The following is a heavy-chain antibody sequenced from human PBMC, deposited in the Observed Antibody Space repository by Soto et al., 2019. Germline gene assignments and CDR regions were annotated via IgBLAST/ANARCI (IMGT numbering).Heavy chain of an antibody. V-gene: IGHV2-5*02. CDR2: IYWDDDK. CDR1: GFSLRNSGVG. CDR3: AHLTAGGFYFNY. Sequence: ITLKESGPTLVKPTQTLTLTCTFSGFSLRNSGVGVGWIRQPPGKALEWLALIYWDDDKSYSPSLKSRLTILKATSENQVVLTIPNMDPVDTATYYCAHLTAGGFYFNYLGQGTLVTVSS. D-gene: IGHD2-21*02. J-gene: IGHJ4*02.